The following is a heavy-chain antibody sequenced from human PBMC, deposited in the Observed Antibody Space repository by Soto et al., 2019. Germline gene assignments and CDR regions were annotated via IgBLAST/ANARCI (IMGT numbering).Heavy chain of an antibody. D-gene: IGHD5-18*01. Sequence: ASVKGSCKASGYTFTSDGISWVRQAPGQGLEWMGWISAYNGNTNYAQKLQGRVTMTTDTSTSTAYMELRSLRSDDTAVYYCAIIHSGYSYGPFHNWFDPWGQGTLVTVSS. CDR3: AIIHSGYSYGPFHNWFDP. CDR1: GYTFTSDG. CDR2: ISAYNGNT. J-gene: IGHJ5*02. V-gene: IGHV1-18*01.